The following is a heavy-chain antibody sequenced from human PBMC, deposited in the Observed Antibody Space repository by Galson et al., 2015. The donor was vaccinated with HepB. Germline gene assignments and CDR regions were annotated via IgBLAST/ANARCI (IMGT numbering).Heavy chain of an antibody. V-gene: IGHV3-53*01. Sequence: SLRLSCAASGFTVSSNYMSWVRQAPGKGLEWVSVIYSGGTTYYADSVKGRFTISRDTSKNTLYLQMNSLRAEDTAVYYCRGVYYDSSGYPRPIDYWGQGTLVTVSS. CDR2: IYSGGTT. CDR1: GFTVSSNY. CDR3: RGVYYDSSGYPRPIDY. J-gene: IGHJ4*02. D-gene: IGHD3-22*01.